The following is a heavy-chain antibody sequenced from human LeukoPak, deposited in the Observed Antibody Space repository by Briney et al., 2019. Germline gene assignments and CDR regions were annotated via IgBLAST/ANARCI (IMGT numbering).Heavy chain of an antibody. CDR3: ARHLTLSLCSGGSCYPGTDAFDI. J-gene: IGHJ3*02. CDR2: IYPGDSDT. CDR1: GYSFTSYW. Sequence: GESLKISCKGSGYSFTSYWIGWVRQMPGKGLEWMGIIYPGDSDTRYSPSFQGQVTISADKSISTAYLQWSSLKASDTAMYYCARHLTLSLCSGGSCYPGTDAFDIWGQGTMVTVSS. V-gene: IGHV5-51*01. D-gene: IGHD2-15*01.